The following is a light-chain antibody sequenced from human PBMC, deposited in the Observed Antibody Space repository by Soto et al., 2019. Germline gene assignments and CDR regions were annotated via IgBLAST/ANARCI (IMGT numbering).Light chain of an antibody. CDR2: WAS. CDR3: QQYYSRRT. V-gene: IGKV4-1*01. Sequence: DIVMTQSPDSLAVSLGERATINCKSSQSILYNSNNKNYLAWYQQKPGQPPKLLIYWASTRESGVPDRFSGSGSGTDVTLTISSLQAEDVAFYYCQQYYSRRTLGQGTKVEIK. CDR1: QSILYNSNNKNY. J-gene: IGKJ1*01.